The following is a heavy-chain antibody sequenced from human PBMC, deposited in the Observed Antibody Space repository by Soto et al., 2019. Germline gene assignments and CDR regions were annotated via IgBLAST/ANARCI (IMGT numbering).Heavy chain of an antibody. D-gene: IGHD2-21*01. V-gene: IGHV5-51*01. J-gene: IGHJ6*02. Sequence: PGESLKISCKGSGYSFTSYWIGWVRQMPGKGLEWMGIIYPGDSDTRYSPSFQGQVTISADKSISTAYLQWSSLKASDTAMYYCARGDSAPYYYYGMDVWGQGTTVTVSS. CDR2: IYPGDSDT. CDR1: GYSFTSYW. CDR3: ARGDSAPYYYYGMDV.